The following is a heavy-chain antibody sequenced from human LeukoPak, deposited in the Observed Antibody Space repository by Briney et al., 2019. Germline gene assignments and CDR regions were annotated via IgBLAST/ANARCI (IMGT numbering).Heavy chain of an antibody. D-gene: IGHD1-1*01. CDR3: ARRRGTVDY. CDR2: IYYSGST. CDR1: GGSISSSSYY. Sequence: SETLSLTCTVSGGSISSSSYYWGWIRQPPGTGLERIGSIYYSGSTYYNPSLKSRVTISVDTSKDQFSLKLSSVTAADTAVYYCARRRGTVDYWGQGTLVTVSS. V-gene: IGHV4-39*07. J-gene: IGHJ4*02.